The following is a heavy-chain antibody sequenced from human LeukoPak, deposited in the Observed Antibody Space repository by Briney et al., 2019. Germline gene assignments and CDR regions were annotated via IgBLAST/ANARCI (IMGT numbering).Heavy chain of an antibody. CDR2: IYPGDSDT. D-gene: IGHD4-11*01. J-gene: IGHJ4*02. V-gene: IGHV5-51*01. CDR3: ARGRGHTNYVFDS. Sequence: GESLKISCTASGHRFTRHWIGWVRQIPGKGLEWMAMIYPGDSDTRYSPSFQGQVSISADKSISTAYLHWGSLTASDTAMYYCARGRGHTNYVFDSWGQGTLVSVSS. CDR1: GHRFTRHW.